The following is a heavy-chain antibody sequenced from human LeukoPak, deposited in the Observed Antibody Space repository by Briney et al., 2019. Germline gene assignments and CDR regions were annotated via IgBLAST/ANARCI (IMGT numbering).Heavy chain of an antibody. Sequence: SVKVSCKASGGTFSSYAISWVRQAPGQGLEWMGGIIPIFGTANYAQKFQGRVTITADKPTSTAYMELSSLRSEDTAVYYCAREESNWFDPWGQGTLVTVSS. CDR3: AREESNWFDP. J-gene: IGHJ5*02. CDR2: IIPIFGTA. V-gene: IGHV1-69*06. CDR1: GGTFSSYA.